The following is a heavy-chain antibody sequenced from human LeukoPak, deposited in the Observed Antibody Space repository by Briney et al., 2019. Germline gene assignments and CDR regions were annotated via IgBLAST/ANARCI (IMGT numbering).Heavy chain of an antibody. D-gene: IGHD3-10*01. CDR2: INWNGGST. CDR1: GFTFDDYG. J-gene: IGHJ4*02. V-gene: IGHV3-20*04. Sequence: GGSLRLSCAASGFTFDDYGMSWVRQAPGKGLEWVSGINWNGGSTGYADSVKGRFTISRDNAKNSLYLQMNSLRAEDTALYYCARDLPHGSGSPESDYWGQGTLVTVSS. CDR3: ARDLPHGSGSPESDY.